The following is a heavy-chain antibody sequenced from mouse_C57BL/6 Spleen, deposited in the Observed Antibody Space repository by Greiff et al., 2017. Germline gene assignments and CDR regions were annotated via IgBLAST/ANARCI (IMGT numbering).Heavy chain of an antibody. CDR3: TGYDFDY. J-gene: IGHJ2*01. D-gene: IGHD2-2*01. CDR1: GFNIKDDY. Sequence: VHVKQSGAELVRPGASVKLSCTASGFNIKDDYMHWVKQRPEQGLEWIGWIDPENGDTEYASKFQGKATITADTSSNTAYLQLSSLTSEDTAVYYCTGYDFDYWGQGTTLTVSS. CDR2: IDPENGDT. V-gene: IGHV14-4*01.